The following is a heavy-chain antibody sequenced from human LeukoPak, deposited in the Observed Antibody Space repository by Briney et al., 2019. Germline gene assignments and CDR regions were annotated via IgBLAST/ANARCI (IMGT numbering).Heavy chain of an antibody. J-gene: IGHJ4*02. V-gene: IGHV3-9*01. CDR2: ISWNSGSI. CDR1: GFTFDDYA. Sequence: GRSLRLSCAASGFTFDDYAMHWVRQAPGKGLEWVSGISWNSGSIGYADSVKGRFTISRDNAKNSLYLQMNSLRAEDTALYYCAKDIEHCSGGSCYYFDYWGQGTLVTVSS. CDR3: AKDIEHCSGGSCYYFDY. D-gene: IGHD2-15*01.